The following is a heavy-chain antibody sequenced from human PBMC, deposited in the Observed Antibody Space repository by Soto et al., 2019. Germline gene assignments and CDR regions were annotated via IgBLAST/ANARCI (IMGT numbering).Heavy chain of an antibody. Sequence: QVQLVESGGGVVQPGRSLRLSCAASGFTFSSYAMHWVRQAPGKGLEWVAVISYDGSNKYYADSVKGRFTISRDNSKNTLYLQMNSLRAEDTAVNYCARDLQLRYFDWLSSPDYWGQGTLVTVSS. CDR1: GFTFSSYA. J-gene: IGHJ4*02. D-gene: IGHD3-9*01. V-gene: IGHV3-30-3*01. CDR2: ISYDGSNK. CDR3: ARDLQLRYFDWLSSPDY.